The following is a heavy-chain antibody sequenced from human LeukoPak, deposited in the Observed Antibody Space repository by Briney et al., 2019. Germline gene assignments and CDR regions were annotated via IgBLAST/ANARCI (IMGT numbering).Heavy chain of an antibody. V-gene: IGHV3-30*18. D-gene: IGHD3-22*01. Sequence: GGSLRLSCAASGFTFSSYGMHWVRQAPGKGLEWVAVISYDGSNKYYADSVKGRFTISRDNSKNTLYLQMNSLRAEDTAVYYCAKDLTMIILYYFDYWGQGTLVTVSS. CDR3: AKDLTMIILYYFDY. CDR2: ISYDGSNK. J-gene: IGHJ4*02. CDR1: GFTFSSYG.